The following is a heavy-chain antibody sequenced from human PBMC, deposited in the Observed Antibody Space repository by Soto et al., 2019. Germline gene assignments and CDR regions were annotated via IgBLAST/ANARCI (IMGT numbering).Heavy chain of an antibody. CDR2: ISGYNGNT. CDR1: GYTFSSYG. CDR3: AIDLRDFYSNPLGY. D-gene: IGHD4-4*01. J-gene: IGHJ4*02. V-gene: IGHV1-18*01. Sequence: ASVKVSCKASGYTFSSYGISWVRQAPGQGLQWMGWISGYNGNTNYAQKVQGRVTMTTDTSTNTAYMELRSLRSDDTAMYYCAIDLRDFYSNPLGYWGQGTLVPVSS.